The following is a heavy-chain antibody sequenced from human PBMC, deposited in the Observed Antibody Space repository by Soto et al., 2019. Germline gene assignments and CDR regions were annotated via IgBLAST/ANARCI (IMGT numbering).Heavy chain of an antibody. CDR2: ISYDGSNK. CDR3: AKSRGSTVLYFDY. D-gene: IGHD3-10*01. CDR1: GFTFSSYG. Sequence: GGSLRLSCAASGFTFSSYGMHWVRQAPGKGLEWVAVISYDGSNKYYADSVKGRFTISRDNSKNTLYLQMNSLRAEDTAVYYCAKSRGSTVLYFDYWGQGTLVTVSS. J-gene: IGHJ4*02. V-gene: IGHV3-30*18.